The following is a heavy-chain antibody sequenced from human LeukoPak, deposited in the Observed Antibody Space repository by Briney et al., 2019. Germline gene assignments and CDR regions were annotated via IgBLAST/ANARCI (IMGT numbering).Heavy chain of an antibody. CDR1: GFIFRDYY. Sequence: GGSLRLSCAASGFIFRDYYMSGIRQAPGKGLEWVSYISSSGTTIFYADSVKGRFTISRDNAKNSLYLQMNSLKAEDTAVYYCASSHPTVTTGFHAFDIWGQGTMVTVSS. CDR2: ISSSGTTI. V-gene: IGHV3-11*01. J-gene: IGHJ3*02. D-gene: IGHD4-4*01. CDR3: ASSHPTVTTGFHAFDI.